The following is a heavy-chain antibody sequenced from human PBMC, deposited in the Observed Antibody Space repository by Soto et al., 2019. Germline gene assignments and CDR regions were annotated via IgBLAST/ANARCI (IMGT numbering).Heavy chain of an antibody. J-gene: IGHJ4*02. V-gene: IGHV4-34*01. CDR1: GGSFSGYY. CDR3: GRGRLAAANPNFDY. CDR2: INHSGST. D-gene: IGHD2-21*01. Sequence: QVQLQQWGAGLLQPSETLSLTCAVYGGSFSGYYWSWIRQPPGKGLEWIGEINHSGSTNYNPSLKSRGTISVDTSKNQLSLTLSSVTAADTAVYYCGRGRLAAANPNFDYWGQGTLVTVSS.